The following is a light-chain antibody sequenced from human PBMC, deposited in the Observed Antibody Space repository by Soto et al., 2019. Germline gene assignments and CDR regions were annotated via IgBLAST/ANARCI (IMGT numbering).Light chain of an antibody. Sequence: EIVMTQSPATLSVSPGERATLSCRASQSVSSDLAWYQQKPGQAPRLLIYDASTRATGIPVRFSGSGSGTEFTLTVSSLQSEDFALYYCQQYNKWPPLTFGGGTKVEI. V-gene: IGKV3-15*01. CDR1: QSVSSD. CDR2: DAS. CDR3: QQYNKWPPLT. J-gene: IGKJ4*01.